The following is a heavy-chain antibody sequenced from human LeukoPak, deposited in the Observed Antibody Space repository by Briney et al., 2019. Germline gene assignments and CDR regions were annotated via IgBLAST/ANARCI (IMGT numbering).Heavy chain of an antibody. CDR3: AISPNSGYYY. V-gene: IGHV4-31*03. Sequence: SQTPSLTCTVTGASISSGGYYWTWFRQHPGKGPEWLGYIYNSGSTDYNPSLKSRLTISLNASKNQFSLKVKSVTAADTAVHYCAISPNSGYYYWGQGTLVTVSS. J-gene: IGHJ4*02. CDR1: GASISSGGYY. D-gene: IGHD3-22*01. CDR2: IYNSGST.